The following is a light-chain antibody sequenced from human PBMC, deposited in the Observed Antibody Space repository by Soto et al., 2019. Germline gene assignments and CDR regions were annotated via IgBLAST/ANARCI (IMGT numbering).Light chain of an antibody. Sequence: EIVLTKSPATLSLSPGERATLSCRASQSVSSYLAWYQQKPGQAPRLLIYDASNRATGIPARFSGSGSGTDFPLTISSLVPEDFSVYYCQQRSNWLYTFGQGTKLEIK. V-gene: IGKV3-11*01. CDR2: DAS. CDR1: QSVSSY. J-gene: IGKJ2*01. CDR3: QQRSNWLYT.